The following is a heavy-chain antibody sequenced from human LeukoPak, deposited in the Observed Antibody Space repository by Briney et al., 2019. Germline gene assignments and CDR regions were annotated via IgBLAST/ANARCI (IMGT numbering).Heavy chain of an antibody. CDR2: INPSGGST. Sequence: GASVKVSCKASGYTFTSYYMHWVRQAPGQGLEWMGIINPSGGSTSYAQKFQGRVTITADESTSTAYMELSSLRSEDTAVYYCARCIIAYGSGSYYSPSGAFDIWGQGTMVTVSS. D-gene: IGHD3-10*01. V-gene: IGHV1-46*01. CDR3: ARCIIAYGSGSYYSPSGAFDI. J-gene: IGHJ3*02. CDR1: GYTFTSYY.